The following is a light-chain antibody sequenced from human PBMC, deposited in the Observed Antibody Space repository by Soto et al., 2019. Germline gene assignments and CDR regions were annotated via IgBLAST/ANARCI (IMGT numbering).Light chain of an antibody. V-gene: IGLV1-40*01. CDR1: RSNIGAGYD. Sequence: QSVLTQPPSVSGAPGQRVTISCTGSRSNIGAGYDVHWYQQLPGTAPKLLIYGNSNRPSGVPDRFSGSKSGTSASLAITGLQAEDEADYYCQSYDSSLISYVFGTGTKLT. J-gene: IGLJ1*01. CDR3: QSYDSSLISYV. CDR2: GNS.